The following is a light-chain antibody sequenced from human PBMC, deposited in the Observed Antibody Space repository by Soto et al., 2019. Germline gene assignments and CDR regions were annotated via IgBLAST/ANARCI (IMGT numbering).Light chain of an antibody. Sequence: EIVLTQSPGTLSLSPVERATLSCRASQTVSNDYLAWYQQKPGQAPRLLMYGTSSRATGIPDRFSGSGSGTDFALTISRLEPEDFAVYYCQQYGNSPGTFGQGTKLEIK. V-gene: IGKV3-20*01. CDR3: QQYGNSPGT. J-gene: IGKJ2*01. CDR1: QTVSNDY. CDR2: GTS.